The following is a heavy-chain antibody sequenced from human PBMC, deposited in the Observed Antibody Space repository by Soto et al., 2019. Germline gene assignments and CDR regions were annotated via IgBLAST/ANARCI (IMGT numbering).Heavy chain of an antibody. V-gene: IGHV4-59*01. D-gene: IGHD3-16*01. CDR2: IYYTGST. Sequence: SETLSLTCTVSGGSSSSYYWSWIRQPPGKGLEWIGYIYYTGSTNYNPSLKSRVTLSLDTSKNQFSLKLSSVTAADTAVYYCARASSCAYDSCAFDPWGQGTLVTAPQ. CDR3: ARASSCAYDSCAFDP. J-gene: IGHJ5*02. CDR1: GGSSSSYY.